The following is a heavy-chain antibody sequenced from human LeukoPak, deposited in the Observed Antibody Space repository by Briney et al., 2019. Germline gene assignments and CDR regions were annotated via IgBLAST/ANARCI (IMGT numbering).Heavy chain of an antibody. CDR1: GFTFSSYA. CDR3: AKDFKSQQWPSWLFDY. J-gene: IGHJ4*02. Sequence: GGSLRLSCAASGFTFSSYAMSWVRQAPGKGLEWVSAISGSGGSTYYADSVKGRFTISRDNSKNTLYLQMNSLRAEDTAVYYCAKDFKSQQWPSWLFDYWGQGTLVTASS. CDR2: ISGSGGST. V-gene: IGHV3-23*01. D-gene: IGHD6-19*01.